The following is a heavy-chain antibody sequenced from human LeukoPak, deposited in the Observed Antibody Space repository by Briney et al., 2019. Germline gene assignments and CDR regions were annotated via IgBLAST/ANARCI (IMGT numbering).Heavy chain of an antibody. CDR3: ARDYGGYSSSWAYYYYYMDV. J-gene: IGHJ6*03. CDR1: GYTFTSYY. V-gene: IGHV1-46*01. D-gene: IGHD6-13*01. CDR2: INPSGGST. Sequence: ASVKVSCKASGYTFTSYYMHWVRQAPGQGLEWMGIINPSGGSTSYAQKFQGRVTMTRDMSTSTVYMELSSLRSEDTAVYYCARDYGGYSSSWAYYYYYMDVCGKGTTVTVSS.